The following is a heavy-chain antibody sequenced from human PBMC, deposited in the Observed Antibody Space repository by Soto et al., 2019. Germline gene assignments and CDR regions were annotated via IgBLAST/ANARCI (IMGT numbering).Heavy chain of an antibody. Sequence: LRLSCAASGFAFSKYGMHWVRQAPGKGLEWVALIWNDGIRKVYVDSVKGRFTISRDNSKNTLDLQMNNLRDEDTAVYYCARDDDNDANALDYWGPGTPVTVSS. CDR1: GFAFSKYG. V-gene: IGHV3-33*01. CDR3: ARDDDNDANALDY. CDR2: IWNDGIRK. J-gene: IGHJ4*02.